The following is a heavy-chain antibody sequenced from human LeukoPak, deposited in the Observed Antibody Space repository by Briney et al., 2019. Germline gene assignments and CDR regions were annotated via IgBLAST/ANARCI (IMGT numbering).Heavy chain of an antibody. CDR1: GGSISSYY. CDR3: ARDQAAAGRYNWFDP. V-gene: IGHV4-4*07. D-gene: IGHD6-13*01. CDR2: IYTSGST. Sequence: PSETLSLTCTVSGGSISSYYWSWIRQPAGKGLEWIGRIYTSGSTNYNPSLKSRVTMSVDTSKNQFSLKLSSVTAADTAVYYCARDQAAAGRYNWFDPWGQGTLVTVSS. J-gene: IGHJ5*02.